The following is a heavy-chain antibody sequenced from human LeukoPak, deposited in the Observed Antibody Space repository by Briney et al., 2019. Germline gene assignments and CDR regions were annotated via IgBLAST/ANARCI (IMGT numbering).Heavy chain of an antibody. Sequence: GGSLRLSCAASGLTFSSHWMHWVRQAPGKGLEWVANIKEDGSEKYYVDSMKGRFTISRDNAKNSLYLQMSSLRVEDTAVYYCARDRTGGYFDYWGQGTLVTVSS. J-gene: IGHJ4*02. CDR2: IKEDGSEK. CDR3: ARDRTGGYFDY. D-gene: IGHD4-23*01. CDR1: GLTFSSHW. V-gene: IGHV3-7*03.